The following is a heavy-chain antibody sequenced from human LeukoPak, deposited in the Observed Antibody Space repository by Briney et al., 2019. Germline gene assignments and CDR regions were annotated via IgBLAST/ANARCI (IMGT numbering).Heavy chain of an antibody. CDR3: ARDFWDDFEYFDL. Sequence: GGSLRLSCAASGFTFSSHAMSWVRQAPGKGLEWVSAINGSGGSTYYADSVKGRVSISRDNSKNTLYLQMNSLRVEDTALYYCARDFWDDFEYFDLWGRGTLVTVSS. CDR1: GFTFSSHA. V-gene: IGHV3-23*01. J-gene: IGHJ2*01. CDR2: INGSGGST. D-gene: IGHD3-3*01.